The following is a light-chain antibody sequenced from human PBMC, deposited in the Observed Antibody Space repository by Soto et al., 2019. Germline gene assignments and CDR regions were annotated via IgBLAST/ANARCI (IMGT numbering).Light chain of an antibody. CDR2: GAS. CDR1: QTVRSSS. V-gene: IGKV3-20*01. J-gene: IGKJ4*01. CDR3: QKYNSAPLT. Sequence: DIVLTQSPGTLPLSPGERATLSCRASQTVRSSSLAWYQQKPGQAPRLLIFGASTRAAGFPDRFSGSGSGTDFTLTISRLEPDDFATYYCQKYNSAPLTFGGRTKVDI.